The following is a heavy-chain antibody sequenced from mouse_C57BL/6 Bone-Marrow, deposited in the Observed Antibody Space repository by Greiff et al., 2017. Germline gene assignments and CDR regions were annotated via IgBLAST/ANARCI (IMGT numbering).Heavy chain of an antibody. CDR2: IDPETGGT. CDR3: TRVGFLITTVVANWYFDV. V-gene: IGHV1-15*01. CDR1: GYTFTDYE. Sequence: QVQLKQSGAELVRPGASVTLSCKASGYTFTDYEMHWVKQTPVHGLEWIGAIDPETGGTAYNQKFTGKAILTADKSSSTAYMELRSLTSEDSAVYYCTRVGFLITTVVANWYFDVWGTGTTVTVSS. J-gene: IGHJ1*03. D-gene: IGHD1-1*01.